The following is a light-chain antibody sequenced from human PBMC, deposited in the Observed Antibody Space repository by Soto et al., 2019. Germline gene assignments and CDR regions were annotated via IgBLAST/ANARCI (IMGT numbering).Light chain of an antibody. V-gene: IGKV3-20*01. CDR1: QSVSSSY. Sequence: EIVLTQSPGTLSLSPGERATLSCRASQSVSSSYLAWYQQKPAKAPRLLIYGASRRATAIPDRFSGSGSGTAFTLPISRLEPEDFALYLCQPYGSSPRTFDEGTMVE. CDR3: QPYGSSPRT. CDR2: GAS. J-gene: IGKJ1*01.